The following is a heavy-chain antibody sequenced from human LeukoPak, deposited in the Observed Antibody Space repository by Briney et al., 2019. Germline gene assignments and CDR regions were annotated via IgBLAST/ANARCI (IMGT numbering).Heavy chain of an antibody. V-gene: IGHV4-31*03. D-gene: IGHD5-12*01. J-gene: IGHJ6*02. CDR1: GGSISSGGYY. Sequence: SETLSLTCTVSGGSISSGGYYWSWIRQHPGKGLEWIGYIYYSGSTYYNPSLKSRVTISVDTSKNQFSLKLSSVTAADTAVYYCARVLWPRSQVWPPYYYYGMDVWGQGTTVTVS. CDR3: ARVLWPRSQVWPPYYYYGMDV. CDR2: IYYSGST.